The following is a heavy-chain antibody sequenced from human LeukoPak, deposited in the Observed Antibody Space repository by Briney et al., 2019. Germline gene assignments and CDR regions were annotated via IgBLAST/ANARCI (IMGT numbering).Heavy chain of an antibody. V-gene: IGHV4-38-2*01. D-gene: IGHD3-22*01. CDR2: IYHSGST. CDR3: ARQTYDSGPYAFDI. J-gene: IGHJ3*02. Sequence: PSETLSLTCAVSGYSISSGYYWGWIRQPPGKGLEWIGSIYHSGSTYYNPSLKSRVTISVDTSKNQFSLKLSSVTATDTAVYYCARQTYDSGPYAFDIWGQGTMVIVSS. CDR1: GYSISSGYY.